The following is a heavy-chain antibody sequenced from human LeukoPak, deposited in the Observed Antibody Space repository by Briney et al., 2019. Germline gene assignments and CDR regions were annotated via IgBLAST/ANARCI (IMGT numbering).Heavy chain of an antibody. CDR2: IYYSGST. Sequence: KPSETLSLTCTVSGGSISSGNYYWSWIRQPPGRGLEWIGYIYYSGSTYYNPSLKSRATISVDTSKNQFSLKLSSVTAADTAVYYCARDPPSGSYHTHDAFDIWGQGTMVTVSS. CDR3: ARDPPSGSYHTHDAFDI. D-gene: IGHD1-26*01. V-gene: IGHV4-30-4*08. CDR1: GGSISSGNYY. J-gene: IGHJ3*02.